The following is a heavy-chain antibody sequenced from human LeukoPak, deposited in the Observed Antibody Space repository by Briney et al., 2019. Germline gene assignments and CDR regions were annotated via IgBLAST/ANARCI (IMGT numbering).Heavy chain of an antibody. D-gene: IGHD3-10*01. CDR3: ARGRGGTIIRGYLDS. Sequence: GASVTVSCKASGYTFTNFDIMWVRQAPGQGLEWMGWVNTNSGGTGYAQKFQGRVSMTRDTSIGTAYMELSSLRSEDTAIYYCARGRGGTIIRGYLDSSGQGTLVSVSS. CDR1: GYTFTNFD. CDR2: VNTNSGGT. V-gene: IGHV1-8*01. J-gene: IGHJ4*02.